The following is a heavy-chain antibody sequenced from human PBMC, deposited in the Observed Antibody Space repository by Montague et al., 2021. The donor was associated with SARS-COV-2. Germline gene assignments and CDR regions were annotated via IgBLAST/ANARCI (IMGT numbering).Heavy chain of an antibody. J-gene: IGHJ4*02. V-gene: IGHV4-39*01. CDR3: ARHLNYRDYGRDGY. CDR2: IYYSGGT. Sequence: SETLSLTCSVSGGSISSSSYFWGWIRQPPGKGLEWIGSIYYSGGTYSNSSLKSRVTISVDTSKNQFSLKLSSVTAADTAVYYCARHLNYRDYGRDGYWGQGPLVTVSS. D-gene: IGHD4-17*01. CDR1: GGSISSSSYF.